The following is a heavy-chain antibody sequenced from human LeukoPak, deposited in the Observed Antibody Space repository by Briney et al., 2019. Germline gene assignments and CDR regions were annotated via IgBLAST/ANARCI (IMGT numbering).Heavy chain of an antibody. J-gene: IGHJ4*02. CDR3: AKGSQSSSWNFDY. D-gene: IGHD6-13*01. V-gene: IGHV3-23*01. CDR1: GFTVSSNY. Sequence: HSGGSLRLSCAASGFTVSSNYMSWVRQARGKGLEWVSAISGSGLSPYYAGAVKGRFTISRDNSKNTLYLQMNSLRAEDTAVYYCAKGSQSSSWNFDYWGQGTLVTVSS. CDR2: ISGSGLSP.